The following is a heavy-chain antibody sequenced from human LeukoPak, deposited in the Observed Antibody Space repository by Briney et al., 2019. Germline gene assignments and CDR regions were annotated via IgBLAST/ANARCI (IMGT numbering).Heavy chain of an antibody. CDR1: GGSFSGYY. Sequence: PSETLSLTCAVYGGSFSGYYWSWIRQPPGKGLEWIGGINHSGSTNYNPSLKSRVTISVDTSKNQFSLKLSSVTAADTAVYYCARLGEYQLTIDYWGQGTLVTVSS. CDR2: INHSGST. V-gene: IGHV4-34*01. CDR3: ARLGEYQLTIDY. D-gene: IGHD2-2*01. J-gene: IGHJ4*02.